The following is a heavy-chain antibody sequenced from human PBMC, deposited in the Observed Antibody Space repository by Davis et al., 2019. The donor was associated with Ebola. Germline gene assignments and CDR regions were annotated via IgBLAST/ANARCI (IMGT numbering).Heavy chain of an antibody. CDR1: GFTFSSYA. J-gene: IGHJ4*02. Sequence: GESLKISCAASGFTFSSYAMSWVRQAPGKGLEWVSAISGSGGSTYYADSVKGRFTISRDNSKNTLYLQMNSLRAEDTAVYYCAKDLNEYSGSYFDYWGQGTLVTVSS. D-gene: IGHD1-26*01. CDR2: ISGSGGST. CDR3: AKDLNEYSGSYFDY. V-gene: IGHV3-23*01.